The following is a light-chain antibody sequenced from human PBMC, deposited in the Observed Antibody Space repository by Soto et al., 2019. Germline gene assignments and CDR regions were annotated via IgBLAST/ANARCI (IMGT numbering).Light chain of an antibody. J-gene: IGLJ1*01. Sequence: QSELAQPPSASGSPGQSVAISCTGTSSDVGGYNYVSWYQQHPGKAPKLVIYEVSKRPSGVPDRFSGSKSGNTASLTVSGLQAEDEADYYCSSYAGSNNFVFGTGTKVTVL. CDR1: SSDVGGYNY. CDR2: EVS. CDR3: SSYAGSNNFV. V-gene: IGLV2-8*01.